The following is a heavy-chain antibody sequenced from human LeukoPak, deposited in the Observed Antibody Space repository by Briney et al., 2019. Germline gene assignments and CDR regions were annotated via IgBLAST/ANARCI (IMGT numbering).Heavy chain of an antibody. CDR3: ARDLYSSSWYDPTLYYYYMDV. Sequence: PSETLSLTCAVSGGSISSSNWWSWVRQPPGKGLEWIGEIYHSGSTNYNPSLKSRATISVDKSKNQFSLKLSSVTAADTAVYYCARDLYSSSWYDPTLYYYYMDVWGKGTTVTVSS. CDR2: IYHSGST. D-gene: IGHD6-13*01. CDR1: GGSISSSNW. J-gene: IGHJ6*03. V-gene: IGHV4-4*02.